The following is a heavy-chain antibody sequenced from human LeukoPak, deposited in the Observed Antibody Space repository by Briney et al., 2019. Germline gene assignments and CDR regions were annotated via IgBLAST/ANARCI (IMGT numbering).Heavy chain of an antibody. CDR1: GFTFSSYA. CDR2: ISGSGGST. J-gene: IGHJ4*02. CDR3: ARVIAARHFDY. V-gene: IGHV3-23*01. D-gene: IGHD6-6*01. Sequence: GGSLRLSCAASGFTFSSYAMSWVRQAPGKRLEWVSAISGSGGSTYYADSVKGRFTISGDNSKNTLYLQMNSLRAEDTAVYYCARVIAARHFDYWGQGTLVTVSS.